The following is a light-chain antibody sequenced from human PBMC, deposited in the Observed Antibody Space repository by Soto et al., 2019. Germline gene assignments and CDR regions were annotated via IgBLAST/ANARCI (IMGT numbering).Light chain of an antibody. CDR2: GAS. Sequence: EIVMTQSPATLSVSPGERATLSCRASQTVSSNYLAWYQQKPGQAPRLLIYGASSRATGIPDRFSGSGSGTDFTLTVSRPEPEDFAVYYCQQYRTFGQGTKVDIK. CDR1: QTVSSNY. CDR3: QQYRT. J-gene: IGKJ1*01. V-gene: IGKV3-20*01.